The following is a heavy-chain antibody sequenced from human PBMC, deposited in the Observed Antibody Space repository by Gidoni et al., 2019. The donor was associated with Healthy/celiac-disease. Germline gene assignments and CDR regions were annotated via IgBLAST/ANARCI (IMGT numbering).Heavy chain of an antibody. Sequence: EVQLVESGGGLVKPGGSLRLYCAAAGFTFSNAWMSWVRQAPGKGLEWVGRIKSKTDGGTTDYAAPVTGIFTISRDDSKNTLYLQMNSLKTEDTAVYYCTTDLLLTGLSTTLEVGNRRTDVWGKGTTVTVSS. CDR1: GFTFSNAW. D-gene: IGHD1-20*01. V-gene: IGHV3-15*01. CDR3: TTDLLLTGLSTTLEVGNRRTDV. J-gene: IGHJ6*03. CDR2: IKSKTDGGTT.